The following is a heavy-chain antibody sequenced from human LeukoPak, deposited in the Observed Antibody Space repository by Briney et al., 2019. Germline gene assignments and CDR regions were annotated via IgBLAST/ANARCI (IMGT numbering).Heavy chain of an antibody. CDR3: ARVSVRDYYGSGSYGY. D-gene: IGHD3-10*01. CDR1: GYTFTSYD. CDR2: MNPNSGNT. Sequence: ASVKVSCKASGYTFTSYDISWVRQATGQGLEWMGWMNPNSGNTGYAQKFQGRVTMTRNTSISTAYMELSSLRSEDTAVYYCARVSVRDYYGSGSYGYWGQGTLVAVSS. J-gene: IGHJ4*02. V-gene: IGHV1-8*01.